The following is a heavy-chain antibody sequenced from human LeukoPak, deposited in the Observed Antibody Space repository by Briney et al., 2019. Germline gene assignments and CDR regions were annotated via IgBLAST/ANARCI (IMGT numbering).Heavy chain of an antibody. V-gene: IGHV4-4*09. CDR3: ARHTYDQENWFDP. D-gene: IGHD3-16*01. Sequence: PSETLSLTCTVSGGSISSYYWSWIRQPPGKGLEWIGYIYTSGGTNYNPSLKSRVTISVDTSKNQFSLKLSSVTAADTAVYYCARHTYDQENWFDPWGQGTLVTVSS. CDR2: IYTSGGT. CDR1: GGSISSYY. J-gene: IGHJ5*02.